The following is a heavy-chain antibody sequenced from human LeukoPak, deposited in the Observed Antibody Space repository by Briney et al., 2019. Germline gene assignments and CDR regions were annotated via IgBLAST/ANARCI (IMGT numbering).Heavy chain of an antibody. D-gene: IGHD2-2*01. V-gene: IGHV1-58*01. J-gene: IGHJ6*04. Sequence: GASVKVSCKASGFTFTSSAVQWVRQARGQRLEWIGWIVVGSGNTNYAQKLQERVTITRDMSTSTAYMELSSLRSEDTAVYYCAACSSTSCVYYYYGMDVWGKGTTVTVSS. CDR3: AACSSTSCVYYYYGMDV. CDR1: GFTFTSSA. CDR2: IVVGSGNT.